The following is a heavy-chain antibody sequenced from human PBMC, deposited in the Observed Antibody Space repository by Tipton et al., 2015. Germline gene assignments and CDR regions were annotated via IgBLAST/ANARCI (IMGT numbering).Heavy chain of an antibody. V-gene: IGHV4-61*01. J-gene: IGHJ5*02. Sequence: TLSLTCTVSGGSVSSGSYFWTWIRQPPGKGLEWIGYIYYSGHTKYNPSLKSRVTISADTSKNQFSLKMTSVTAADTAVYYCARWGDYFASGLFDPWGQGTLVTVSS. CDR3: ARWGDYFASGLFDP. D-gene: IGHD3-10*01. CDR2: IYYSGHT. CDR1: GGSVSSGSYF.